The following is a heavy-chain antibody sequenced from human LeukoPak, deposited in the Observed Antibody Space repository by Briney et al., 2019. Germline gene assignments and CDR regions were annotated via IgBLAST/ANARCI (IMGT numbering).Heavy chain of an antibody. CDR3: ARDKEYYDSSGYTQGYYYYGMDV. V-gene: IGHV1-3*01. Sequence: ASVKVSCKASGYTFTSYAMHWVRQAPGQRLEWMGWISAGNGNTKYSQKFQGRVTITRDTSASTAYMELSSLRSEDTAVYYCARDKEYYDSSGYTQGYYYYGMDVWGQGTTVTVSS. J-gene: IGHJ6*02. D-gene: IGHD3-22*01. CDR2: ISAGNGNT. CDR1: GYTFTSYA.